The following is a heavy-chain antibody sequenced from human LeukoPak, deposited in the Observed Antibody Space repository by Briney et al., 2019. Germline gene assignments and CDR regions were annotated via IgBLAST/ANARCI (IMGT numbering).Heavy chain of an antibody. J-gene: IGHJ3*02. CDR2: ISTSGGST. Sequence: GGSLRLSCAASGFTFSSYAISWVRQAPGKGLEWVSAISTSGGSTYYSDSVRGRFAISRDNSKNTLYLRMSSLRAEDTAVYYCAKDLLYCSGGSCYSWAFDIWGRGTMVTVSS. V-gene: IGHV3-23*01. D-gene: IGHD2-15*01. CDR1: GFTFSSYA. CDR3: AKDLLYCSGGSCYSWAFDI.